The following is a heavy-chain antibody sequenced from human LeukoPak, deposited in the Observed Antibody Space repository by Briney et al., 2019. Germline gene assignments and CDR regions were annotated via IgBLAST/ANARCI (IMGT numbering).Heavy chain of an antibody. CDR3: AKETLITRVFDY. D-gene: IGHD3-16*01. J-gene: IGHJ4*03. CDR2: ISGSGGST. Sequence: AGGSLRLSCAASGFTFSSYAMSWVRQAPGKGLEWVSAISGSGGSTYYADSVKGRFTISRDNSKNTLYLQMNSLRAEDTAIYYCAKETLITRVFDYWGQGTTVTVSS. V-gene: IGHV3-23*01. CDR1: GFTFSSYA.